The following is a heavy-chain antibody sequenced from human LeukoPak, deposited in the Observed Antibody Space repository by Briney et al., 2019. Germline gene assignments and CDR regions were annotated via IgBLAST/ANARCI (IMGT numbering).Heavy chain of an antibody. Sequence: ASVKVSCKASGYTFTSYDINWVRQATGQGLEWMGWMNPNSGNTGYAQKFQGRVTITRNTSISTACMELSSLRSEDTAVYYCARALRSSSDFDYWGQGTLVTVSS. CDR1: GYTFTSYD. V-gene: IGHV1-8*03. CDR3: ARALRSSSDFDY. D-gene: IGHD6-6*01. CDR2: MNPNSGNT. J-gene: IGHJ4*02.